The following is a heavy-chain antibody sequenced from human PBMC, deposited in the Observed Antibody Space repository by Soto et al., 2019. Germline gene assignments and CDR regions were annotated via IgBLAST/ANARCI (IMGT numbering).Heavy chain of an antibody. D-gene: IGHD2-8*02. CDR3: ARDKITGLFDY. CDR1: GGSFSGYY. CDR2: INHSGST. V-gene: IGHV4-34*01. Sequence: SETLSLTCAVYGGSFSGYYWTWIRQPPGTGLEWIGEINHSGSTNYNPPLKSRVTISVDTSKNQFSLKLTSVTAADTAVYYCARDKITGLFDYWGQGTLVTVS. J-gene: IGHJ4*02.